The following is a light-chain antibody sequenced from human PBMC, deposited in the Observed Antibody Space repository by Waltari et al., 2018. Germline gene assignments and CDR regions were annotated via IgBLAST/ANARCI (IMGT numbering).Light chain of an antibody. CDR1: ETMDAKR. CDR3: QQYGTSPWT. J-gene: IGKJ1*01. V-gene: IGKV3-20*01. Sequence: IVLTQAPATMSLYPGETATLACRARETMDAKRLAWYHQKSGQSPRLVIFGGSARAAGIPERVSGSGSGTEFSLTVADLAPEDFGVYFCQQYGTSPWTFGQGTRV. CDR2: GGS.